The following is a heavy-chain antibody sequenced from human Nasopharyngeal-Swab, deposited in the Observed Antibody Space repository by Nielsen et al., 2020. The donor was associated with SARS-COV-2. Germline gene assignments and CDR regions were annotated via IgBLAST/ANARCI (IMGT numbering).Heavy chain of an antibody. Sequence: SVKVSCKASGGTFSSYAISWVRQAPGQGLEWMGGIIPIFGTANYAQKFQGRVTITADESTSTAYMELSSLRSEDTAVYYCARDKGGERGTLAFDIWGQGTMVTVSS. J-gene: IGHJ3*02. V-gene: IGHV1-69*13. CDR1: GGTFSSYA. CDR2: IIPIFGTA. D-gene: IGHD3-16*01. CDR3: ARDKGGERGTLAFDI.